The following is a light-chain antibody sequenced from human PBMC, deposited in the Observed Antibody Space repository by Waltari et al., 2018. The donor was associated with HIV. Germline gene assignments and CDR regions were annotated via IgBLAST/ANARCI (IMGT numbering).Light chain of an antibody. V-gene: IGLV2-14*01. CDR2: GVT. CDR1: SSDIGGYDY. J-gene: IGLJ7*01. Sequence: QSALTQPASVSGSPGQSIPISCNGTSSDIGGYDYVSWYHQYPGKAPKLIIFGVTNRPSGVSTRFSGSKSGNMASLTISGLQAEDEADYYCTSYTSISPLAIFGGGTQVTVL. CDR3: TSYTSISPLAI.